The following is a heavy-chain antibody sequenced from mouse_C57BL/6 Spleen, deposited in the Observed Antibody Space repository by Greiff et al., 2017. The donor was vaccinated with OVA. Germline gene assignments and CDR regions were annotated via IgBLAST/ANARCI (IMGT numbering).Heavy chain of an antibody. CDR3: AREVPIYYDYGWFAY. CDR2: INPSNGGT. D-gene: IGHD2-4*01. CDR1: GYTFTSYW. V-gene: IGHV1-53*01. Sequence: VQLQQPGPELVKPGASVKLSCKASGYTFTSYWMHWVKQRPGQGLEWIGNINPSNGGTNYNEKFKSKATLTVDKSSSTAYMQLSSLTSEDSAVYYCAREVPIYYDYGWFAYWGQGTLVTVSA. J-gene: IGHJ3*01.